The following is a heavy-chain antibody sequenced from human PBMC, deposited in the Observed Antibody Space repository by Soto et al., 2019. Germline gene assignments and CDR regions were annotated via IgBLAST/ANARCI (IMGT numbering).Heavy chain of an antibody. J-gene: IGHJ6*03. Sequence: ASVKVSCKASGYTFTSYGSIWVRQAPGQGLEWMGWISAYNGNTNYAQKLQGRVTMTTDTSTSTAYMELRSLRSDDTAVYYCARDSPQYCRGGSCYSIKTHYYYYMDVSGKGTTVTVSS. V-gene: IGHV1-18*01. CDR3: ARDSPQYCRGGSCYSIKTHYYYYMDV. CDR1: GYTFTSYG. CDR2: ISAYNGNT. D-gene: IGHD2-15*01.